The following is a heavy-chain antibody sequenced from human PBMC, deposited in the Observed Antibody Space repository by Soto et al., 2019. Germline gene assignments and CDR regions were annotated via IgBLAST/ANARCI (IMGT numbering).Heavy chain of an antibody. CDR1: GGTFSSYA. CDR2: IIPIFGTA. CDR3: AAYCSGGSCYPRAFDI. J-gene: IGHJ3*02. Sequence: SVKVSCKASGGTFSSYAISWVRQAPGQGLEWMGGIIPIFGTANYAQKFQGRVTITADESTSTAYMELSSLRSEDTAVYYCAAYCSGGSCYPRAFDIWGQGTMVTVSS. D-gene: IGHD2-15*01. V-gene: IGHV1-69*13.